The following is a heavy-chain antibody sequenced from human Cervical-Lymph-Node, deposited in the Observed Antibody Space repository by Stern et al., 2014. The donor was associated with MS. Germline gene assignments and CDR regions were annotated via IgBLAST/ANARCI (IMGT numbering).Heavy chain of an antibody. CDR2: IIPGDADT. D-gene: IGHD1-26*01. CDR1: GYSFTSYW. V-gene: IGHV5-51*01. Sequence: EVQLVESGAEVKKPGESLKISCKGSGYSFTSYWIGWGRQIPGKGLEWMGMIIPGDADTNYNPTFQGRGTMTADKSISTAYRKWSSLKSSDTAMYYCARRNSVGATSPFDYWGQGTLVTVSS. J-gene: IGHJ4*02. CDR3: ARRNSVGATSPFDY.